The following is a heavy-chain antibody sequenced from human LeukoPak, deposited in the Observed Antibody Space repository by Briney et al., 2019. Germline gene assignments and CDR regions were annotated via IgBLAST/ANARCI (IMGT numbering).Heavy chain of an antibody. D-gene: IGHD1-26*01. Sequence: GXXLRLSCAASGFTFSSYAMHWVRRTPGKGLEYVSAISSNGGSTYYANSVKGRFTISRDNSKNTLYLQMGSLRTEDMAVYYCARVGPREGWELLDYWGQGTLVTVSS. CDR3: ARVGPREGWELLDY. J-gene: IGHJ4*02. V-gene: IGHV3-64*01. CDR1: GFTFSSYA. CDR2: ISSNGGST.